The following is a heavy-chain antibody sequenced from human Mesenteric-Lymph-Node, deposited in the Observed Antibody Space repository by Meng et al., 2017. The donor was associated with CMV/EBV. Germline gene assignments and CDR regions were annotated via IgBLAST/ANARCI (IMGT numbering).Heavy chain of an antibody. CDR1: GITFSSYA. CDR2: ISSSSSYI. J-gene: IGHJ6*02. Sequence: GESLKISCAASGITFSSYAMNWVRQAPGKGLEWVSSISSSSSYINYADSVKGRFTISRDNAKNSLYLQMNSLRAEDTAVYYCARARQTGTRNAMDVWGQGATVTVSS. V-gene: IGHV3-21*01. CDR3: ARARQTGTRNAMDV. D-gene: IGHD1-1*01.